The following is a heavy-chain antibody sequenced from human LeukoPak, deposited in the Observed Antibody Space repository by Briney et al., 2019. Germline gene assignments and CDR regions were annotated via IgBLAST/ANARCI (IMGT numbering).Heavy chain of an antibody. Sequence: GGSLRLSCAASGFTFSDYYMSWIRQAPGKGLEWVSYISSSGSTIYYADSVKGRFTISRDNARNSLYLQMNSLRAEDTAVYYCARDGNSIVGATTRNYWGQGTLVTVSS. D-gene: IGHD1-26*01. J-gene: IGHJ4*02. V-gene: IGHV3-11*04. CDR3: ARDGNSIVGATTRNY. CDR2: ISSSGSTI. CDR1: GFTFSDYY.